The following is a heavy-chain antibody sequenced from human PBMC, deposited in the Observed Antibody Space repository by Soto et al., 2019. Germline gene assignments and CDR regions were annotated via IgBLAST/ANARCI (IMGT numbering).Heavy chain of an antibody. J-gene: IGHJ5*02. CDR2: IIHILGIA. CDR1: GGTFSSYT. CDR3: ARGVVAATNNWFDP. V-gene: IGHV1-69*02. D-gene: IGHD2-15*01. Sequence: QVQLVQSGAEVKKPGSSVKVSCKASGGTFSSYTISWVRQAPGQGLEWMGRIIHILGIANYAQKFQGRVTSTADKSTSRAEMELGSLRSEDTAVYYWARGVVAATNNWFDPWGQGTLVTVFS.